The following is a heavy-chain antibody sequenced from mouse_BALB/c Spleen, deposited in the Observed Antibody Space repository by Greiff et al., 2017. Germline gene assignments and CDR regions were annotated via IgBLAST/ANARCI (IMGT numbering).Heavy chain of an antibody. CDR1: GFSLTSYG. V-gene: IGHV2-9*02. CDR3: ARDRGYGSPYFDY. Sequence: VKLMESGPGLVAPSQSLSITCTVSGFSLTSYGVHWVRQPPGKGLEWLGVIWAGGSTNYNSALMSRLSISKDNSKSQVFLKMNSLQTDDTAMYYCARDRGYGSPYFDYWGQGTTLTVSS. J-gene: IGHJ2*01. CDR2: IWAGGST. D-gene: IGHD1-1*01.